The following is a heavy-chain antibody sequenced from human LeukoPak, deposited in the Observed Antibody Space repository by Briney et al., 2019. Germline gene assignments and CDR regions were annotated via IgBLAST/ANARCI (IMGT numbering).Heavy chain of an antibody. J-gene: IGHJ6*03. Sequence: PSETLSLTCTVSGGSITSTTYHWGWIRQSPGKGLEWIGSIHYSGSTYYNPSLKSRVTISVDTSKNQFSLKLSSVTAADTAVYYCARVPVVGHWRYYYYMDVWGKGTTVTVSS. CDR2: IHYSGST. CDR1: GGSITSTTYH. D-gene: IGHD2-15*01. CDR3: ARVPVVGHWRYYYYMDV. V-gene: IGHV4-39*07.